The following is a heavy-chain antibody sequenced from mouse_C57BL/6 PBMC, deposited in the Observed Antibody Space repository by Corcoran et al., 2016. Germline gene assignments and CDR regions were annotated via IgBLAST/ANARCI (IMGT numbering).Heavy chain of an antibody. Sequence: VQLKQSGAELVRPAASVKLSCKASGSTFPDYYLNWVTQRPGQGLEWIARIYPGSGNTYYNEKFKGKATLTAEKSSSTAYMQLSSLTSEDSAVYFCARQDSNLGYFDVLGTGTTVTVSS. CDR2: IYPGSGNT. CDR3: ARQDSNLGYFDV. D-gene: IGHD2-5*01. CDR1: GSTFPDYY. J-gene: IGHJ1*03. V-gene: IGHV1-76*01.